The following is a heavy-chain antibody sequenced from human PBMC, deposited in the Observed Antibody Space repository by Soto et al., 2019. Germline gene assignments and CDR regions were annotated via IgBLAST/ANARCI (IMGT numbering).Heavy chain of an antibody. CDR2: IYYSGST. D-gene: IGHD5-18*01. Sequence: QVQLQESGPGLVKPSETLSLTCTVSGGSVSSGSYYWSWIRQPPGKGLEWIGYIYYSGSTNYNPSLKSRLTISVDTSKNQFSLKLSSVTAADTAVYYCARDDVDTAMGHYYYYGMDVWGQGTTVTVSS. V-gene: IGHV4-61*01. CDR1: GGSVSSGSYY. CDR3: ARDDVDTAMGHYYYYGMDV. J-gene: IGHJ6*02.